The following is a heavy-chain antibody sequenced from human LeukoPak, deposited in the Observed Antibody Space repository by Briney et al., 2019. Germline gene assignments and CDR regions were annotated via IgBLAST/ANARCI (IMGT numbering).Heavy chain of an antibody. CDR3: ARFIAAASFSVYYGMDV. Sequence: ASVKVSCKASGGTFSSYAISWVRQAPGQGLEWMGWISAYNGNTNYAQKLQGRVTMTTDTSTSTAYMELRSLRSDDTAVYYCARFIAAASFSVYYGMDVWGQGTTVTVSS. CDR1: GGTFSSYA. V-gene: IGHV1-18*01. CDR2: ISAYNGNT. D-gene: IGHD6-13*01. J-gene: IGHJ6*02.